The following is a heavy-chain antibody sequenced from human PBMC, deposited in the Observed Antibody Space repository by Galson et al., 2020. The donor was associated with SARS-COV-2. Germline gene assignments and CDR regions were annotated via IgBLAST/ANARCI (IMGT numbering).Heavy chain of an antibody. Sequence: ASVKVSCKASGYIFSDNGITWLRRAPGQGLEWMGWIRPYNGNTNYAQEFQDRLSLTTETSATTAYMELRGLRSDDTAVYFCARGDILTGMDYWGQGTEVTVSS. D-gene: IGHD3-9*01. CDR2: IRPYNGNT. V-gene: IGHV1-18*01. CDR3: ARGDILTGMDY. J-gene: IGHJ4*02. CDR1: GYIFSDNG.